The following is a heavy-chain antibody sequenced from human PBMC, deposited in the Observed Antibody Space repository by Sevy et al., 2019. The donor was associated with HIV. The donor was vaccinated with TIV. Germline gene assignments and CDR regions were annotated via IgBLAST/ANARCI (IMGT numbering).Heavy chain of an antibody. D-gene: IGHD1-7*01. Sequence: ASVKVSCKASGGTFNNYAVSWVRQAPGQGLEWMGRIIPIVDIANYPKKFQGKVTITADKSTSTAYMELSSLTSDDTAVYYCARHHSNYGPNFPGGMDVWGQGTTVTVSS. V-gene: IGHV1-69*04. CDR2: IIPIVDIA. CDR3: ARHHSNYGPNFPGGMDV. J-gene: IGHJ6*02. CDR1: GGTFNNYA.